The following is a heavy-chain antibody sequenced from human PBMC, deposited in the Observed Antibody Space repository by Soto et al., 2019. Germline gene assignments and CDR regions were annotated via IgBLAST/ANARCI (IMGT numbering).Heavy chain of an antibody. CDR2: ISYSGST. V-gene: IGHV4-59*01. J-gene: IGHJ4*02. Sequence: SSETLSLTCTVSGGSISSYYWSWIRQPPGKGLEWIGYISYSGSTNYNPSLKSRVTISVDTSKNQFSLRLSSVTAADTAVFYCARDPSPPPYDGSGFDYWGQGTLVTVSS. D-gene: IGHD3-22*01. CDR3: ARDPSPPPYDGSGFDY. CDR1: GGSISSYY.